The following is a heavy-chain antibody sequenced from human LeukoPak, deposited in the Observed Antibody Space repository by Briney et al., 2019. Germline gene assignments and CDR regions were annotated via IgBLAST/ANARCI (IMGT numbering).Heavy chain of an antibody. V-gene: IGHV1-2*02. CDR1: GYTFTDYY. CDR2: INPNSGDT. J-gene: IGHJ1*01. Sequence: ASVKVSCKASGYTFTDYYIQWVRQAPGQGLEWMGWINPNSGDTNYPQKFQGRVTMTRDTSISTAYMELSNLRSDDTAVYYCARGEYYHDSSGSNPAEYFHHWGQGTLVTVSS. CDR3: ARGEYYHDSSGSNPAEYFHH. D-gene: IGHD3-22*01.